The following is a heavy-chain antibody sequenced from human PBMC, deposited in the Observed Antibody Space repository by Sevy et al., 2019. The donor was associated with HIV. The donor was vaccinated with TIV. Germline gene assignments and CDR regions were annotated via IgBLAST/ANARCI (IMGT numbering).Heavy chain of an antibody. V-gene: IGHV3-23*01. CDR3: AKGDRSFYGLDV. J-gene: IGHJ6*02. CDR1: GFTFSTYA. CDR2: ISGSGGST. Sequence: GGSLRLSCATSGFTFSTYAMSWVRQAPGKGLEWVSAISGSGGSTYYADSLKGRFTIFRDNSKHTLSLQMNNLRAEDTAVYYCAKGDRSFYGLDVWGQGTTVTASS. D-gene: IGHD2-15*01.